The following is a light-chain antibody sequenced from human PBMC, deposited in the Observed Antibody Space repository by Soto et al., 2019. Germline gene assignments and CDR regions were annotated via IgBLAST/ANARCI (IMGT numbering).Light chain of an antibody. Sequence: ELVLTQSPGTLSLSPGERATLSCWASQSVSSSYLAWYQQKPGQAPRLLIYGASSRATGIPDRFSGSGSGTDFTLTISRLEPEDFAVYYCQQYGSSPRITFGQGTRLEIK. V-gene: IGKV3-20*01. CDR3: QQYGSSPRIT. CDR2: GAS. J-gene: IGKJ5*01. CDR1: QSVSSSY.